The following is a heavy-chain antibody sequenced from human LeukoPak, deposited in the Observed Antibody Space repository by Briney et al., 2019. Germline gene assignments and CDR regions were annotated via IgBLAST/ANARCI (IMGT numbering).Heavy chain of an antibody. V-gene: IGHV4-61*02. CDR2: IYTSGST. CDR3: AREVRAQLRWFAPHIIYYYYMDV. Sequence: SETLSLTCTVSGDSISSGNYYWRWIRQPAGTGLEWIGRIYTSGSTNYNPSLKSRVSISLDTSKNQFSLKLSSATAADTAVYYCAREVRAQLRWFAPHIIYYYYMDVWGKGTTVTVSS. J-gene: IGHJ6*03. D-gene: IGHD4-23*01. CDR1: GDSISSGNYY.